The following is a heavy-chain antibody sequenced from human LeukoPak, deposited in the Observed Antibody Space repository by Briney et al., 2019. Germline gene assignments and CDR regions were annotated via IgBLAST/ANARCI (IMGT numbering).Heavy chain of an antibody. CDR3: ARNIPARPQDS. J-gene: IGHJ4*02. V-gene: IGHV4-61*02. Sequence: SQTLSLTCTVSGGSISSGNYYWSWIRQPAGKGLEWIRRIYTSGSTNYNPSLKSRATISVDTSKNQFSLKLSSVTAADTAVYYCARNIPARPQDSWGQGNLVTVSS. CDR2: IYTSGST. D-gene: IGHD6-6*01. CDR1: GGSISSGNYY.